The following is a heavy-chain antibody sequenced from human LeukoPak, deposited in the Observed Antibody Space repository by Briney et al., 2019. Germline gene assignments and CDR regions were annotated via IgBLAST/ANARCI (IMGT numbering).Heavy chain of an antibody. Sequence: TSETLSLTCTVSGGSISSYYWSWIRQPPGKGLGWIGYIYYSGSTNYNPSLKSRVTISVDTPKNQFSLKLSSVTAADTAVYYCARDNYDSSGSGFDPWGQGTLVTVSS. CDR3: ARDNYDSSGSGFDP. V-gene: IGHV4-59*12. J-gene: IGHJ5*02. CDR2: IYYSGST. D-gene: IGHD3-22*01. CDR1: GGSISSYY.